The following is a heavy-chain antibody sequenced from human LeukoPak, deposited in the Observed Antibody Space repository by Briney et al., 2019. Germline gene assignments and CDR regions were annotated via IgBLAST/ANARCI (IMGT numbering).Heavy chain of an antibody. Sequence: GGSLRLSCAASGFTFSSYGMHWVRQAPGKGLEWVAFIRYDGSNKYYADSVKGRFTISRDNSKNTLYLQMISLRAEDTAVYYCARVSGSYWGWFDPWGQGTLVTVSS. D-gene: IGHD6-19*01. V-gene: IGHV3-30*02. CDR3: ARVSGSYWGWFDP. CDR1: GFTFSSYG. J-gene: IGHJ5*02. CDR2: IRYDGSNK.